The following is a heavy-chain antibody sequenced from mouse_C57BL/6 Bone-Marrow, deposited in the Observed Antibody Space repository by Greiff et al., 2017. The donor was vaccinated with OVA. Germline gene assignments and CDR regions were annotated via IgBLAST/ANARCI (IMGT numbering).Heavy chain of an antibody. CDR2: SRNKANDYTT. Sequence: EVNLVESGGGLVQSGRSLRLSCATSGFTFSDFYMEWVRQAPGKGLEWIAASRNKANDYTTEYSTSVKGRFIVSRDTSQSILYLQMNALRAEDTAIYYCARDAHYYGSSYDWYFDVWGTGTTVTVSS. V-gene: IGHV7-1*01. CDR1: GFTFSDFY. CDR3: ARDAHYYGSSYDWYFDV. J-gene: IGHJ1*03. D-gene: IGHD1-1*01.